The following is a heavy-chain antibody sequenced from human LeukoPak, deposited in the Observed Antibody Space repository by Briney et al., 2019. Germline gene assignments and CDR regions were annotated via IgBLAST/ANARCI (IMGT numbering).Heavy chain of an antibody. CDR3: ARGASSSWNLDC. D-gene: IGHD6-13*01. CDR2: IYYSGST. J-gene: IGHJ4*02. CDR1: GGSVSSGGYY. V-gene: IGHV4-31*03. Sequence: SETLSLTCTISGGSVSSGGYYWSWIRPHPGKGLEWMGYIYYSGSTYYNPSPKSRVTISVDTSKNQFSLKLSSVTAADTAVYYCARGASSSWNLDCWGQGILVTVSS.